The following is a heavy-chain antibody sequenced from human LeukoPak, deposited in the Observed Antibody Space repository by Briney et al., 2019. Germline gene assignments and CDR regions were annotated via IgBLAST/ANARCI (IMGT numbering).Heavy chain of an antibody. V-gene: IGHV4-59*01. Sequence: SETPSLTCTVSGGSISSYYWSWIRQPPRQGLEWIGYIYYSGSTNYNPSLKSRVTISVDTSKNQFSLKLSSVTAADTAVYYCARGGVDAGSFDYWGQGTLVTVSS. CDR1: GGSISSYY. CDR3: ARGGVDAGSFDY. D-gene: IGHD3-10*01. CDR2: IYYSGST. J-gene: IGHJ4*02.